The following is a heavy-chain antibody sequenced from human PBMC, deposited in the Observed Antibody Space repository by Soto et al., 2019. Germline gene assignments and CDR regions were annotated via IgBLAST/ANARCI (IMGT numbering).Heavy chain of an antibody. D-gene: IGHD6-13*01. V-gene: IGHV3-21*01. CDR3: ARAHSSSWYPHFDY. J-gene: IGHJ4*02. CDR2: ISSSSSYI. Sequence: LRLSCAASGFAFSSYSINWVRQAPGKGLEWVSSISSSSSYIYYADSVKGRFTISRDNAKNSLYLQMNSLRAEDTAVYYCARAHSSSWYPHFDYWGQGTLVTVSS. CDR1: GFAFSSYS.